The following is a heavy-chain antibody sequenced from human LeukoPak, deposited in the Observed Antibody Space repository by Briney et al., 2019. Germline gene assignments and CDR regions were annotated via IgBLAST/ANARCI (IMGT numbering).Heavy chain of an antibody. CDR2: ITGSGGST. J-gene: IGHJ4*02. D-gene: IGHD3-10*01. CDR3: AKGSRAQGYYFDF. V-gene: IGHV3-23*01. Sequence: GGSLRLSCAASGFTFSSYSMSWVRQAPGKGLEWVSTITGSGGSTYYADSVKGRFTISRDNSKNTLYLQMNSLRAEDTAAYYCAKGSRAQGYYFDFWGQGTLVTVSS. CDR1: GFTFSSYS.